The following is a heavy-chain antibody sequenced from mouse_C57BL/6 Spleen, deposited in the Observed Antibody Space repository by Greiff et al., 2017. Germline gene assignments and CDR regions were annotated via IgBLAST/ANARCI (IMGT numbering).Heavy chain of an antibody. V-gene: IGHV10-1*01. J-gene: IGHJ4*01. Sequence: EVKLMESGGGLVQPKGSLKLSCAASGFSFNTYAMNWVRQAPGKGLEWVARIRSKSNNYATYYADSVKDRFTISRDDSESMLYLQMNNLKTEDTAMYYCVRHDYDGYYVGAMDYWGQGTSVTVSS. D-gene: IGHD2-3*01. CDR1: GFSFNTYA. CDR3: VRHDYDGYYVGAMDY. CDR2: IRSKSNNYAT.